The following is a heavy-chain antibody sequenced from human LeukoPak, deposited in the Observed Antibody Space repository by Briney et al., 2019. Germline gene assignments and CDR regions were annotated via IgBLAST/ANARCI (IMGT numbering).Heavy chain of an antibody. D-gene: IGHD6-13*01. CDR2: ISSSGSTI. J-gene: IGHJ4*02. CDR3: AKMDSSSWHALLDY. CDR1: GFTFSDYY. V-gene: IGHV3-11*04. Sequence: GGSLRLSCAASGFTFSDYYMSWIRQAPGKGLEWVSYISSSGSTIYYADSVKGRFTISRDNSKNTLYLQMNSLRAEDTAVYYCAKMDSSSWHALLDYWGQGTLVTVSS.